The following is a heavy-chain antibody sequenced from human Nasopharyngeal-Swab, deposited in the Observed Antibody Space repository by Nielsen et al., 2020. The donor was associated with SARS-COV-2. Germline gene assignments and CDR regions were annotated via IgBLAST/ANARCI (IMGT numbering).Heavy chain of an antibody. D-gene: IGHD3-22*01. CDR2: IYYSGST. CDR3: ARGAIDYYDSSGYGD. V-gene: IGHV4-31*02. J-gene: IGHJ4*02. Sequence: RQAPGKGLEWIGYIYYSGSTYYNPSLKSRVTISVDTSKNQFSLKLSSVTAADTAVYYCARGAIDYYDSSGYGDWGQGTLVTVS.